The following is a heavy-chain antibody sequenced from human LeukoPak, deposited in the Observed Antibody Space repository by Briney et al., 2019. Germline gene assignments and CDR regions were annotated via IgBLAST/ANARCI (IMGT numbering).Heavy chain of an antibody. CDR3: ASGSSGYDP. CDR2: IYSSGTT. V-gene: IGHV4-4*07. D-gene: IGHD5-12*01. CDR1: GGSISNYY. Sequence: PSETLSLTCTVSGGSISNYYWSWIRQPAGKGLEWIGRIYSSGTTIYNPSLKSRVAMSVDTSKNQFSLKLSSVTAADTAVYFCASGSSGYDPWGQGTLVTVSS. J-gene: IGHJ5*02.